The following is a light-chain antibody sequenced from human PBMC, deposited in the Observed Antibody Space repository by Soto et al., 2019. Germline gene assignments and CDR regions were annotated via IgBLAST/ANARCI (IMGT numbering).Light chain of an antibody. V-gene: IGKV1-9*01. CDR3: QQLNSYPLT. Sequence: DIQLTQSPSFLSASVGDRVTITCRASQGISSYLAWYQQKPGKAPKLLIYAASTLQSGVPSRFSGSGSGTEFTLTIISLQPADFATSYCQQLNSYPLTFGGGTKVDIK. J-gene: IGKJ4*01. CDR2: AAS. CDR1: QGISSY.